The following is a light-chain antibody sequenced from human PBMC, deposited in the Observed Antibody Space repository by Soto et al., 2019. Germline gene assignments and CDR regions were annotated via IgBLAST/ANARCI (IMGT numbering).Light chain of an antibody. Sequence: QSALTQPASVSGSPGQSITISCTGTSSDVGSYNLVSWYQQHPGKAPKLMIYEDTKRPSGVSNRFSGSKSANTASLTISGLQPEDEADYFCCSYGGRSTYVFGTGTKVTV. J-gene: IGLJ1*01. CDR1: SSDVGSYNL. CDR3: CSYGGRSTYV. V-gene: IGLV2-23*01. CDR2: EDT.